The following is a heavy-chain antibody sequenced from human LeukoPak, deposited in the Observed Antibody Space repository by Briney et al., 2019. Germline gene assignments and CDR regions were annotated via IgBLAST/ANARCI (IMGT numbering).Heavy chain of an antibody. Sequence: APVKVSCKVSGYTLTELSMHWVRQAPGKGLEWMGGFDPEDGETIYAQKFQGRVTMTEDTSTDTAYMELSSLRSEDTAVYYCATQAYCGGDCHYYFDYWGQGTLVTVSS. V-gene: IGHV1-24*01. CDR2: FDPEDGET. J-gene: IGHJ4*02. D-gene: IGHD2-21*01. CDR3: ATQAYCGGDCHYYFDY. CDR1: GYTLTELS.